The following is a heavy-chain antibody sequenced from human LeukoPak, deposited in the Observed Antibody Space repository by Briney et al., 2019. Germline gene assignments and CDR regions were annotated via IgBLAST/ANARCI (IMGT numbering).Heavy chain of an antibody. CDR1: GFTFSRHA. V-gene: IGHV3-64D*06. Sequence: GGSLRLSCSASGFTFSRHALHWVRQGPGKGLEFVSTISNFGIYLADSVKGRFTLSRDNSKNTLYLQMNSLRTEDTAVYYCVRDEWGFDYWGQGTLVTVSS. CDR3: VRDEWGFDY. J-gene: IGHJ4*02. CDR2: ISNFGI. D-gene: IGHD1-26*01.